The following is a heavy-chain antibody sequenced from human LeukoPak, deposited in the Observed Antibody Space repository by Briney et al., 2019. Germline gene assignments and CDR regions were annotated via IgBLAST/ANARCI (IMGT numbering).Heavy chain of an antibody. Sequence: GGSLRLSCAASGFTFSSYDMHWVRQAPGKGLEWVSYISSSGSTIYYADSVKGRFTISRDNAKNSLYLQMNSLRAEDTAVYYCARDSVGYCSSTSCYGPNPYFDYWGQGTLVTVSS. CDR2: ISSSGSTI. D-gene: IGHD2-2*01. CDR3: ARDSVGYCSSTSCYGPNPYFDY. J-gene: IGHJ4*02. CDR1: GFTFSSYD. V-gene: IGHV3-11*01.